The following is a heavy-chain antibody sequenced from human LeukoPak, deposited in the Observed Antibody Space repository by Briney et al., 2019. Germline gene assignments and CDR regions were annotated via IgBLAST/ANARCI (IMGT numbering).Heavy chain of an antibody. CDR2: IYSGGST. V-gene: IGHV3-53*01. CDR3: ARDTRGYDFWSGYYLYGMDV. J-gene: IGHJ6*02. Sequence: GWSLRLSCAVSGFTFSNYAMHWVRQAPGKGLEWVSVIYSGGSTYYADSVKGRFTISRDNSKNTLYLQMNSLRAEDTAVYYCARDTRGYDFWSGYYLYGMDVWGQGTTVTVSS. CDR1: GFTFSNYA. D-gene: IGHD3-3*01.